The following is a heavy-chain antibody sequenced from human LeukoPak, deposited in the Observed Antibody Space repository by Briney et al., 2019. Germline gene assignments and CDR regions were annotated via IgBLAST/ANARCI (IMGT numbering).Heavy chain of an antibody. CDR3: AKDVAGDARVAGDKYFQH. CDR1: GFTLSSYG. J-gene: IGHJ1*01. Sequence: PGGSLRLSCAASGFTLSSYGLNWVRQAPGKGLEWVSSISSSSSYIYYADSVKGRFTISRDNAKNSLYLQMNSLRAEDTAVYYCAKDVAGDARVAGDKYFQHWGQGTLVTVSS. CDR2: ISSSSSYI. D-gene: IGHD6-19*01. V-gene: IGHV3-21*04.